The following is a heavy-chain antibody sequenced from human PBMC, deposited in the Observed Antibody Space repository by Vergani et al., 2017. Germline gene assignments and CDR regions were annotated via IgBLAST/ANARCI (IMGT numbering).Heavy chain of an antibody. J-gene: IGHJ5*02. Sequence: QVRLQESGPGLVKPSETLSLTCSVPGGPMSGYYWSWIRQPPGKELEWIGYMYHSSSTNYNPSLETRVTISGDTSKNQFSLKLNSVTAADTAVYYCGRVADFYGLGSRLLDLWGQGILVTVSS. CDR3: GRVADFYGLGSRLLDL. CDR1: GGPMSGYY. CDR2: MYHSSST. D-gene: IGHD3-10*01. V-gene: IGHV4-59*01.